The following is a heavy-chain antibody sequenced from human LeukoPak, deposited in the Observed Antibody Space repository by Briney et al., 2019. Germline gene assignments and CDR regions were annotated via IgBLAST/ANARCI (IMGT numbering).Heavy chain of an antibody. D-gene: IGHD3-22*01. CDR3: ASGTYYYDSSGYLDY. CDR1: GFTFSSYG. J-gene: IGHJ4*02. CDR2: IWYDGSNK. Sequence: PGGSLRLSCAASGFTFSSYGMHWVRQAPGKGLEWVAVIWYDGSNKYYADSVKGRFTISRDNSKDTLYLQMNSLRAEDTAVYYRASGTYYYDSSGYLDYWGQGTLVTVSS. V-gene: IGHV3-33*01.